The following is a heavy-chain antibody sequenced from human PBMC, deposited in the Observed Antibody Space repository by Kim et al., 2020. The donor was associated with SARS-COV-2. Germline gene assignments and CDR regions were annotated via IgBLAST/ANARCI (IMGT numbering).Heavy chain of an antibody. Sequence: GGSLRLSCAASGFPFSRHAMSWARQAAGKGLEWVSAIGSTGGTYYADSAKGRFTISRDKSKNTLYLQLNSLRAEDTDVYFCSAGTTYYWDYWGEGTLVT. D-gene: IGHD3-10*01. V-gene: IGHV3-23*01. CDR3: SAGTTYYWDY. J-gene: IGHJ4*02. CDR1: GFPFSRHA. CDR2: IGSTGGT.